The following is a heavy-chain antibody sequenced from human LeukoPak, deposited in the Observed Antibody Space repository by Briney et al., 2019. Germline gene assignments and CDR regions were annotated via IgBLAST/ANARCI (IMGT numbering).Heavy chain of an antibody. Sequence: ASVKVSCKASGYTFTSYDINWVRQATGQGLEWMGWMNPNSGNTGYAQKFQGRVTMTRNTSISTAYMELSSLRSEDTAVYYCTRAELWFGESLDYWGQGTLVTVSS. CDR2: MNPNSGNT. D-gene: IGHD3-10*01. CDR3: TRAELWFGESLDY. CDR1: GYTFTSYD. J-gene: IGHJ4*02. V-gene: IGHV1-8*01.